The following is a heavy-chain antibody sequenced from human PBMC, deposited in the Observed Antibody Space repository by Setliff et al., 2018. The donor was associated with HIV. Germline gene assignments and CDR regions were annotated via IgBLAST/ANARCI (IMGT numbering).Heavy chain of an antibody. CDR1: GYIFDAYA. CDR2: TSPYNGDI. CDR3: ARGPKLMIPTSNWFDS. D-gene: IGHD3-22*01. V-gene: IGHV1-18*01. J-gene: IGHJ5*01. Sequence: ASVKVSCKTSGYIFDAYAITWVRQAPGQGLEWMGWTSPYNGDINYAQKVQGRVTVTIDTSATTAYMELRSLTPDDTAVYYCARGPKLMIPTSNWFDSWGQGTPVTVSS.